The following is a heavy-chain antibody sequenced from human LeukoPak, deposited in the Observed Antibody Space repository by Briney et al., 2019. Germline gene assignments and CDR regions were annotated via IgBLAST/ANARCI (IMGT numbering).Heavy chain of an antibody. D-gene: IGHD1-26*01. Sequence: PSETLSLTCTVSSGSIINYYWSWIRQPPGKGLEWIGSIYHSGSTYYNPSLKSRVTISVDTSKNQFSLRLNSVTAADTAMYFCVKSGGYGLIDYWGQGTLVTVSS. CDR1: SGSIINYY. J-gene: IGHJ4*02. V-gene: IGHV4-59*04. CDR3: VKSGGYGLIDY. CDR2: IYHSGST.